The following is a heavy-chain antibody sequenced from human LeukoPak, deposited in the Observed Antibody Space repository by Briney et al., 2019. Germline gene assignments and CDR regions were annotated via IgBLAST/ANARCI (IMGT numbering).Heavy chain of an antibody. CDR1: GFTFDDYA. J-gene: IGHJ5*02. CDR3: AKDPATRDGHGAWFDP. D-gene: IGHD5-24*01. CDR2: ISGDGGST. V-gene: IGHV3-43*02. Sequence: GGSLRLSCAASGFTFDDYAIHWVRHAPGKGLEWVSLISGDGGSTYYADSVKGRFTISRDNSKNSLYLQMNSLRTEDTALYYCAKDPATRDGHGAWFDPWGQGTLVTVSS.